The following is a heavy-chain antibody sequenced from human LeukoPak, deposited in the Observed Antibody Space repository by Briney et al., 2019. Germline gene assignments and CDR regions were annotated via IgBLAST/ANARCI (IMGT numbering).Heavy chain of an antibody. Sequence: GSLRLSCAASGFTFSSYAMSWVRQAPGKGLEWASAISGSGGSTYYADSVKGRFTISRDNSKNTLYLQMNSLRAEDTAVYYCAKDRMVRGAVYYYYGMDVWGQGTTVTVSS. CDR2: ISGSGGST. CDR3: AKDRMVRGAVYYYYGMDV. D-gene: IGHD3-10*01. V-gene: IGHV3-23*01. J-gene: IGHJ6*02. CDR1: GFTFSSYA.